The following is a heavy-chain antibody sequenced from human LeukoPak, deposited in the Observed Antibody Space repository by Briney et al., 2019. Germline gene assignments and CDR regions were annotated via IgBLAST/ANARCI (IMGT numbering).Heavy chain of an antibody. V-gene: IGHV3-7*01. D-gene: IGHD6-13*01. J-gene: IGHJ4*02. CDR2: IKQDGSEK. CDR1: GFTFSSYW. Sequence: GGSLRLSRAASGFTFSSYWMSWVRQAPGKGLEWVANIKQDGSEKYYVDSVKGRFTISRDNAKNSLYLQMNSLRAEDTAVYYCARGTGYSSSWYNYWGQGTLVTVSS. CDR3: ARGTGYSSSWYNY.